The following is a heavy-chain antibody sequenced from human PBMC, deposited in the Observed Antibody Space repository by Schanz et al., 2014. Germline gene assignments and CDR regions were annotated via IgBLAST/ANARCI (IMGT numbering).Heavy chain of an antibody. D-gene: IGHD3-10*01. V-gene: IGHV3-21*06. CDR3: ARGMITMVRGGDVGAFDI. Sequence: VQLVESGGGVVQPGRSRRLSCAASGFTFNNFNMNWVRQAPGKGLEWVSSISSSGSSIYYADSVQGRFTISRDNSKNALYLQMDSLRAEDTAVYYCARGMITMVRGGDVGAFDIWGQGTMVTVSS. J-gene: IGHJ3*02. CDR1: GFTFNNFN. CDR2: ISSSGSSI.